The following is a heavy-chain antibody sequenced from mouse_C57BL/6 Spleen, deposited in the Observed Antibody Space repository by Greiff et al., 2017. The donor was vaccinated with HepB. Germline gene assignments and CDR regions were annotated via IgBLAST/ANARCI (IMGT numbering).Heavy chain of an antibody. D-gene: IGHD2-4*01. CDR2: INPNNGGT. CDR3: ARLEDYDEG. J-gene: IGHJ2*01. CDR1: GYTFTDYN. V-gene: IGHV1-22*01. Sequence: VQLKESGPELVKPGASVKMSCKASGYTFTDYNMHWVKQSHGKSLEWIGYINPNNGGTSYNQKFKGKATLTVNKSSSTAYMELRSLTSEDSAVYYCARLEDYDEGWGQGTTLTVSS.